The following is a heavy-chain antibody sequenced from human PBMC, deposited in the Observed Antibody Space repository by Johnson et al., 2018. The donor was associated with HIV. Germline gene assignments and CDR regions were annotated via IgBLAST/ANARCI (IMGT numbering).Heavy chain of an antibody. D-gene: IGHD3-16*02. CDR2: ISYDGSNR. V-gene: IGHV3-30*03. CDR3: ARSMFFQVMGELSSSGTSGFDV. J-gene: IGHJ3*01. CDR1: GLSFDSYS. Sequence: QMMLVESGGGLVQPGGSLRLSCKASGLSFDSYSMSWVRQAPGKGLEWVAVISYDGSNRYYPASVKGRFTISRDNSENTLYLQMNNLRVEDTALYYCARSMFFQVMGELSSSGTSGFDVWGQGTVVTVSS.